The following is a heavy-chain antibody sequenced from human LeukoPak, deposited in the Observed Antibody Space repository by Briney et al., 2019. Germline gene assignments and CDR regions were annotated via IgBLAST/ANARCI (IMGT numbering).Heavy chain of an antibody. J-gene: IGHJ4*02. CDR3: ARVHYYDNSGYWFFDY. Sequence: SETLSLTCTVSGGSISSSSYYWGWIRQPPGKGLEWIGSIYYSGSTYYNPSLKSRVTISVDTSKNQFSLKLSSVTAADTAVYYCARVHYYDNSGYWFFDYWGQGTLVTVSS. CDR1: GGSISSSSYY. CDR2: IYYSGST. V-gene: IGHV4-39*07. D-gene: IGHD3-22*01.